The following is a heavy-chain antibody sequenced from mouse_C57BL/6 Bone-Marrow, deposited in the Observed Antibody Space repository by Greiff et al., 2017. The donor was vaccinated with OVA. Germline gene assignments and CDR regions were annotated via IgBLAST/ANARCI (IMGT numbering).Heavy chain of an antibody. J-gene: IGHJ4*01. CDR3: ARDGYYGAMDD. D-gene: IGHD2-3*01. V-gene: IGHV5-6*01. CDR1: GFTFSSYG. CDR2: ISSGGSYT. Sequence: EVKLQDSGGDLVKPGGSLKLSCAASGFTFSSYGMSWVRQTPDKRLEWVATISSGGSYTYYPDSVKGRFTISRDNAKNTLYLQMSSLKSEDTAMYYCARDGYYGAMDDWGQGTSVTVSS.